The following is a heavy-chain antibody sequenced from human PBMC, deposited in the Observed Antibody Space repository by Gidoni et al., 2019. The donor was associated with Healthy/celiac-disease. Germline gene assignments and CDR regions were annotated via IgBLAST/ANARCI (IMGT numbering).Heavy chain of an antibody. CDR3: ARAGVRGYSWY. D-gene: IGHD5-18*01. J-gene: IGHJ4*02. Sequence: QVQLQESGPGLVKPSQTLSLTCPVSGGSISSGSYYWSWIRQPAGKGLEWIGRIYTSGSTNYNPSLKSRVTISVDTSKNQFSLKLSSVTAADTAVYYCARAGVRGYSWYWGQGTLVTVSS. CDR1: GGSISSGSYY. CDR2: IYTSGST. V-gene: IGHV4-61*02.